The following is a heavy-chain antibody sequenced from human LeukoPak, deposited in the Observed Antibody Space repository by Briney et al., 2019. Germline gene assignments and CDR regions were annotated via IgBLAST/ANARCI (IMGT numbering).Heavy chain of an antibody. CDR2: ISPRGNTV. J-gene: IGHJ5*02. CDR3: AALWVATAGVHP. D-gene: IGHD5-12*01. V-gene: IGHV3-48*03. Sequence: GGSLRLSCAVSGVTFSRYEMHWVRQAPGKGLEWISYISPRGNTVYYADSVKGRFTISRDNAKNSLYLQMNSLRAEDTAVYYCAALWVATAGVHPWGQGTLVTVSS. CDR1: GVTFSRYE.